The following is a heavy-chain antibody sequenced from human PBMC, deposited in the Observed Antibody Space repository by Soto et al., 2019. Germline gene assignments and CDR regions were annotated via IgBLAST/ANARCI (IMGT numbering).Heavy chain of an antibody. D-gene: IGHD5-12*01. V-gene: IGHV1-3*01. CDR1: GYTFTSYA. CDR2: INAGNGNT. J-gene: IGHJ4*02. Sequence: QVQLVQSGAEVKKPGASVKVSCKASGYTFTSYAMHWVRQAPGQRLEWMGWINAGNGNTKYSQKFQGRVTITRDTSARTAYMELSRLRSEDTAVYYCARGGEGATIVDWGQGTLVTVSS. CDR3: ARGGEGATIVD.